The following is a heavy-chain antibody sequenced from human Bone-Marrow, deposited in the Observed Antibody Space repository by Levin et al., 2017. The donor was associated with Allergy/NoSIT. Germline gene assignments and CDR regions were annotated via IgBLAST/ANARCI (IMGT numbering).Heavy chain of an antibody. CDR2: IYPGDSDS. D-gene: IGHD3-10*01. CDR1: GYNFASHW. Sequence: KVSCKGSGYNFASHWIGWVRQLPGKGLEWMGIIYPGDSDSRYSPSFQGQVTISVDKSISTAYLQWSSLQASDTATYYCASHRVGDIRHDVCDIWGQGTMVTVSS. J-gene: IGHJ3*02. V-gene: IGHV5-51*01. CDR3: ASHRVGDIRHDVCDI.